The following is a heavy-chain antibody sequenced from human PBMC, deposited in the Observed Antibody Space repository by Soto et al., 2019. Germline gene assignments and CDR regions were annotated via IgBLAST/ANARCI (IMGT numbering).Heavy chain of an antibody. J-gene: IGHJ4*02. D-gene: IGHD2-2*01. V-gene: IGHV4-31*03. CDR2: IYYSGST. Sequence: QVQLQESGPGLVKPSQTLSLTCTVSGGSISSGGYYWSWIRQHPGKGLEWIGYIYYSGSTSYNPSLKSRVTISVDTSKNQFSLKLSSVTAADTAVYYCARRRAYCSRTSCYDAGHQDYWGQGTLVTVSS. CDR3: ARRRAYCSRTSCYDAGHQDY. CDR1: GGSISSGGYY.